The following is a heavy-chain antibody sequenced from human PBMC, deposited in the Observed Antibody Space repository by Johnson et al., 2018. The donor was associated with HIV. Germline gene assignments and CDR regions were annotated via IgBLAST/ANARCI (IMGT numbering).Heavy chain of an antibody. CDR1: GFTVSSNY. V-gene: IGHV3-53*01. CDR3: ARAWVNYYDSPDAFDI. J-gene: IGHJ3*02. D-gene: IGHD3-22*01. Sequence: VQLVESGGGVVQPGSSLRLSCAASGFTVSSNYMSWVRQAPGKGLEWVSVIYSGGSTYYADSVKGRFTISRDNSKNTLYLQMNSLRTEDTAVYYCARAWVNYYDSPDAFDIWGQGTMVTVSS. CDR2: IYSGGST.